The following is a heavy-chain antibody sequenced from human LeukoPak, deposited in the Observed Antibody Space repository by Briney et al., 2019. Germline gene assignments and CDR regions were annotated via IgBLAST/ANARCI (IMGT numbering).Heavy chain of an antibody. V-gene: IGHV4-34*01. CDR1: GGSFSGYY. J-gene: IGHJ5*02. CDR3: ARDRVGTWSLNWFDP. Sequence: PSETLSLTCAVYGGSFSGYYWSWIRQPPGKGLEWIGEINHSGSTNYNPSLKSRVTISVDTSKNQFSLKLSSVTAADTAVYYCARDRVGTWSLNWFDPWGQGTLVTVSS. D-gene: IGHD1-1*01. CDR2: INHSGST.